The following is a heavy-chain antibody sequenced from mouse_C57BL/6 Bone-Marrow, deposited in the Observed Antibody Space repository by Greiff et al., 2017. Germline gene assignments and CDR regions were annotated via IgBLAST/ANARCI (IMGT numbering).Heavy chain of an antibody. CDR3: ARGPLSYSNYVDAMDF. J-gene: IGHJ4*01. Sequence: VKLQQSGPELVKPGASVKISCKASGYAFSSSWMNWVKQRPGKGLEWIGRIYPGDGDTNYNGKFKGKATLTADKSSSTAYMQLSSLTSEDSAVYVCARGPLSYSNYVDAMDFWGQGTSVTVSS. CDR2: IYPGDGDT. CDR1: GYAFSSSW. D-gene: IGHD2-5*01. V-gene: IGHV1-82*01.